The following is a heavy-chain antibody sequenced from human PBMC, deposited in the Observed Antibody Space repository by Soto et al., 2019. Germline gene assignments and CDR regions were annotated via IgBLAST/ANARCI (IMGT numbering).Heavy chain of an antibody. CDR1: GYSFTSYW. Sequence: GESLKISCKGSGYSFTSYWISWVRQMPGKGLEWMGRIDPSDSYTNYSPSFQGHVTISADKSISTAYLQWSSLKASDTVMYYCALGYSSAPRGGYYYYGLDVWAQGTMDTVSS. CDR2: IDPSDSYT. V-gene: IGHV5-10-1*01. CDR3: ALGYSSAPRGGYYYYGLDV. J-gene: IGHJ6*02. D-gene: IGHD6-25*01.